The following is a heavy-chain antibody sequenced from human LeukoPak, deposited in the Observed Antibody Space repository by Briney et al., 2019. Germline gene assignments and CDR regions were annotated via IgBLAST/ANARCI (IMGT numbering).Heavy chain of an antibody. J-gene: IGHJ4*02. CDR1: GFTFSSYS. CDR3: TRKGSQWDFLVDY. CDR2: IKQDGSEK. V-gene: IGHV3-7*01. D-gene: IGHD2/OR15-2a*01. Sequence: PGGSLRLSCAASGFTFSSYSMNWVRQAPGKGLEWVANIKQDGSEKYYVDSVKGRFTISRDNAKNSLYLQMNSLTAEDTAVYFCTRKGSQWDFLVDYWGQGTRVAVSP.